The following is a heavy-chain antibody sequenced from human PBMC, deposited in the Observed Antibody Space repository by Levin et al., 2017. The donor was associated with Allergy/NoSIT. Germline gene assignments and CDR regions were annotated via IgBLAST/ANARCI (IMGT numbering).Heavy chain of an antibody. CDR3: ARGVRRGTGDAVDI. D-gene: IGHD1-14*01. CDR1: GDSVSSNSAA. V-gene: IGHV6-1*01. Sequence: SPTLSLTCAISGDSVSSNSAAWNWIRQSPSRGLEWLGRTFYRSKWNNDYEISVKSRISINPDTSKNQFSLQLNSVTPEDTAVYYCARGVRRGTGDAVDIWGRGTMVTVSS. J-gene: IGHJ3*02. CDR2: TFYRSKWNN.